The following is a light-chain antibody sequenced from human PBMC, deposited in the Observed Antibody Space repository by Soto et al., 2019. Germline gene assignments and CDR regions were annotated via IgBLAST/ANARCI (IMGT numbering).Light chain of an antibody. J-gene: IGKJ2*01. Sequence: EFGLTQSPGTLSLSPGERATLSCRASQTVRNNYLAWYQQKPGQAPRLLIYDASSRATGIPDRFSGGGSGTDFTLTISRLEPEDFAVYYCQQYGRLPPYSFGQGTKLEIK. V-gene: IGKV3-20*01. CDR3: QQYGRLPPYS. CDR1: QTVRNNY. CDR2: DAS.